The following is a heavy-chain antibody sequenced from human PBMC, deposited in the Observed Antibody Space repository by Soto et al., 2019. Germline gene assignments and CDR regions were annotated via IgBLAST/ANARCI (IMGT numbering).Heavy chain of an antibody. D-gene: IGHD6-13*01. V-gene: IGHV1-2*04. CDR1: GYTFTGYY. Sequence: GASVKVSCKASGYTFTGYYMHWVRQAPGQGFEWMGWINPNSGGTNYAQKFQGWVTMTRDTSISTAYMELSRLRSDDTAVYYCARSAAAGTPHYYYGMDVWGQGTTVTVSS. CDR2: INPNSGGT. J-gene: IGHJ6*02. CDR3: ARSAAAGTPHYYYGMDV.